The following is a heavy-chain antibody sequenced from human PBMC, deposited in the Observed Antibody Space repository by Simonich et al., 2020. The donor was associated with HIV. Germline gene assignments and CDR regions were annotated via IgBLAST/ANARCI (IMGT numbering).Heavy chain of an antibody. CDR3: ARRLLWFGDSTYYFDY. CDR2: ISTYNENT. D-gene: IGHD3-10*01. J-gene: IGHJ4*02. Sequence: QVQLVQSGAEVKKPGASVKVSCKASGYTFTSYGFTWVRQAPGQGLEWMGWISTYNENTNYAQKFQGRVTMTADTSTNTAYMELRSLRSDDTAVYYCARRLLWFGDSTYYFDYWGQGTLVTVSS. V-gene: IGHV1-18*01. CDR1: GYTFTSYG.